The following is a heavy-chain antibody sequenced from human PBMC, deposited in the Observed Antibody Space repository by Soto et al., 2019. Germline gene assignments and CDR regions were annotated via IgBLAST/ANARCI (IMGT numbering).Heavy chain of an antibody. V-gene: IGHV1-18*01. CDR1: GYTFTSYG. D-gene: IGHD2-2*01. J-gene: IGHJ5*02. CDR2: ISAYNGNT. Sequence: QVPLVQSGAEVKKPGASVKVSCKASGYTFTSYGISWVRQAPGQGLEWMGWISAYNGNTNYAQKLQGRVTMTTDTSTSTAYMELRSLRSDDTAVYYCARDRNIVVVPAAIARRYNWFDPWGQGTLVTVSS. CDR3: ARDRNIVVVPAAIARRYNWFDP.